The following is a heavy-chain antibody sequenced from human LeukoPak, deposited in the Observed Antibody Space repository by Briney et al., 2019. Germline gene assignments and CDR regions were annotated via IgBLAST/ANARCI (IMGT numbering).Heavy chain of an antibody. CDR1: GGSISSGGYY. V-gene: IGHV4-30-2*01. CDR2: IYHSGST. Sequence: SETLSLTCTVSGGSISSGGYYWSWIRQPPGKGLEWIGYIYHSGSTYYNPSLKSRATISVDRSKNQFSLKLSSVTAADTAVYYCARGWGPRNPDRVFDYWGQGTLVTVSS. CDR3: ARGWGPRNPDRVFDY. D-gene: IGHD1-14*01. J-gene: IGHJ4*02.